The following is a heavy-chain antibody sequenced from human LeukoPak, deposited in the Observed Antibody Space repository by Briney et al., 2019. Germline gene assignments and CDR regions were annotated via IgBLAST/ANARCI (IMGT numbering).Heavy chain of an antibody. CDR1: GGSISSYY. CDR2: IYYSGST. CDR3: AREEYYGSGNWFDP. J-gene: IGHJ5*02. D-gene: IGHD3-10*01. Sequence: KPSETLSLTCTVSGGSISSYYWSWIRQPPGQGLEWIGYIYYSGSTNYNPSLKSRVTISVDTSKNQFSLKLSSVTAADTDVYYCAREEYYGSGNWFDPWGQGTLVTVSS. V-gene: IGHV4-59*01.